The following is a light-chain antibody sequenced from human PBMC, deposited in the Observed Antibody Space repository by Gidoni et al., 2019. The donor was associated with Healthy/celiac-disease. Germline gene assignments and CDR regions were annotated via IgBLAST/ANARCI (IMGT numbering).Light chain of an antibody. CDR2: GNS. CDR1: IANIGAAYD. CDR3: QSYDSSLSGSRVV. J-gene: IGLJ2*01. V-gene: IGLV1-40*01. Sequence: QSLLPQPPSVSRAPAQRVTISCTGSIANIGAAYDVHWYQQLPGTAPKLLIYGNSNRPSGVPDRFSGFKSGTSASLAITGLQAEDEADYYCQSYDSSLSGSRVVFGGGTKLTVL.